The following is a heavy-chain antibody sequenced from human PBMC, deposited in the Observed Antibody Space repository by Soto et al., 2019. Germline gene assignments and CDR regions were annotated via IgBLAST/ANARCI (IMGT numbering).Heavy chain of an antibody. Sequence: EVQLVESGGGLVQPGGSRRLSCAASGFTFSGYWRSWVRQAPGKGRDGGANIKQDGSEKYYVDSVKGRFTISRDNAKNSLYLQMNSLRAEDTAVYYCARDWDIVVVPAAPSFDYWGQGTLVTVSS. D-gene: IGHD2-2*01. CDR2: IKQDGSEK. CDR1: GFTFSGYW. CDR3: ARDWDIVVVPAAPSFDY. V-gene: IGHV3-7*01. J-gene: IGHJ4*02.